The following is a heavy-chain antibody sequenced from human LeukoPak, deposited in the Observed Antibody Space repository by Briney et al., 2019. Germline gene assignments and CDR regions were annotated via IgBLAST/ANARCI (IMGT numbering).Heavy chain of an antibody. J-gene: IGHJ4*02. CDR3: ARVGYCRSSTCRNYFDY. Sequence: KPGGSLRLSCAASGFPLSGYSMNWVRQAPGKGLEWISSITGSTNYIYYADSVKGRFTISRDNAKNSLYLQMNSLRAEDTAVYYGARVGYCRSSTCRNYFDYWGQGTLVTVSS. D-gene: IGHD2-2*01. CDR2: ITGSTNYI. V-gene: IGHV3-21*01. CDR1: GFPLSGYS.